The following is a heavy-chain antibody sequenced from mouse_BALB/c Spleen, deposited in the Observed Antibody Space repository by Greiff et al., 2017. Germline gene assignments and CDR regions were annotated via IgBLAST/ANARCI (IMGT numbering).Heavy chain of an antibody. V-gene: IGHV2-9*02. CDR2: IWAGGST. Sequence: QVQLKESGPGLVAPSQSLSITCTVSGFSLTSYGVHWVRQPPGKGLEWLVVIWAGGSTKYTSALMCRLSISKDNSKSQVFLQMNSLQTDDTAMYYCARDSGDRSYFDVWGAGTTVTVSA. CDR3: ARDSGDRSYFDV. D-gene: IGHD2-14*01. J-gene: IGHJ1*01. CDR1: GFSLTSYG.